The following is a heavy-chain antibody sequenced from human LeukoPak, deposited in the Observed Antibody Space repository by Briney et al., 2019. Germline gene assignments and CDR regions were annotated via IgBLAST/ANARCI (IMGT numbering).Heavy chain of an antibody. CDR3: ARRGILTGPLDY. J-gene: IGHJ4*02. CDR1: GFTFSSYA. CDR2: ISGSGGST. V-gene: IGHV3-23*01. D-gene: IGHD3-9*01. Sequence: GGSLRLPCAASGFTFSSYAMSWVRQAPGKGLEWVSAISGSGGSTYYADSVKGRFTISRDNSKNTLYLQMNSLRAEDTAVYYCARRGILTGPLDYWGQGTLVTVSS.